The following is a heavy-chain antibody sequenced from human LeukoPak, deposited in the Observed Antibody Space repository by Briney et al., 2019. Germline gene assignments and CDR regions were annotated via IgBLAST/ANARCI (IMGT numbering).Heavy chain of an antibody. CDR2: IDWNGYKK. Sequence: GGYLRLSCAVSGFSFGDYGMGWVRQIPRKGLEWVCGIDWNGYKKVYADSVKGRFSICRDTAKNSLYLRLNSLRAEDTALYYRARSGGHCSGGSCYLYFYYIDVWGKGTTVTVSS. CDR1: GFSFGDYG. D-gene: IGHD2-15*01. CDR3: ARSGGHCSGGSCYLYFYYIDV. J-gene: IGHJ6*03. V-gene: IGHV3-20*04.